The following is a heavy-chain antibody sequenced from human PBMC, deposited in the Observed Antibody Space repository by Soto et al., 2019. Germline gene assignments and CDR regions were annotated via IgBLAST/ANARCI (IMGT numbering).Heavy chain of an antibody. CDR2: ISSSSSYI. CDR1: GFTFSSYS. V-gene: IGHV3-21*01. CDR3: ERDIGIAAAGTDY. Sequence: PGGSLRLSCAASGFTFSSYSMNWVRQAPGKGLEWVSSISSSSSYIYYADSVKGRFTISRDNAKNSLYLQMNSLRAEDTAVYYCERDIGIAAAGTDYWGQGTLVTVSS. J-gene: IGHJ4*02. D-gene: IGHD6-13*01.